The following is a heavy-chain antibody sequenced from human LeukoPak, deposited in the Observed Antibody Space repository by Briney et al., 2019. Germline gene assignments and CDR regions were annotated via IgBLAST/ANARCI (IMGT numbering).Heavy chain of an antibody. CDR2: IYTSGST. J-gene: IGHJ6*03. V-gene: IGHV4-61*02. CDR3: ARESSGYSYGFNYYYYYMDV. CDR1: GGSISSGSYY. Sequence: PSETLSLTCTVSGGSISSGSYYWSWIRQPAGKGLEWIGRIYTSGSTNYNPSLKSRVTISVDTSKNQFSLKLSSVTAADTAVYYCARESSGYSYGFNYYYYYMDVWGKGTTVTVSS. D-gene: IGHD5-18*01.